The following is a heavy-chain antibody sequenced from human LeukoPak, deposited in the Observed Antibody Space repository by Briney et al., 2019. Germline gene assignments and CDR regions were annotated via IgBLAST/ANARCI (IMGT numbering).Heavy chain of an antibody. Sequence: SETLSLTCTVSRGSTTSYYWSWIRQPPGKGLEWIGFIYYSGSTNYNPSLKSRVTISVDTSKNQFSLKLSSVTAADAAVYYCVSRYSTDYYYLYMDVWGKGATVTVSS. J-gene: IGHJ6*03. D-gene: IGHD3-16*02. CDR1: RGSTTSYY. CDR2: IYYSGST. CDR3: VSRYSTDYYYLYMDV. V-gene: IGHV4-59*01.